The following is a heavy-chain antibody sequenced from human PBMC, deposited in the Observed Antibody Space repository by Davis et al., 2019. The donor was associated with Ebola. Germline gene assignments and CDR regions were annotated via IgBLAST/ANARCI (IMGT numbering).Heavy chain of an antibody. D-gene: IGHD5-18*01. CDR1: GFTFSSYG. Sequence: GESLKISCAVSGFTFSSYGMSWVRQAPGKGLEWVSGISGSSGSTYYADSVKGRFTISRDNSKNTLYLQMNSLRAEDTAVYYCARDGRGIQLWIGDFDYWGQGTLVTVSS. V-gene: IGHV3-23*01. CDR3: ARDGRGIQLWIGDFDY. J-gene: IGHJ4*02. CDR2: ISGSSGST.